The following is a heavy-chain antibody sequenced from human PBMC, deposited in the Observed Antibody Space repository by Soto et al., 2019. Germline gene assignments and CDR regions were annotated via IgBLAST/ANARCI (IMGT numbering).Heavy chain of an antibody. CDR2: IYYSGST. CDR1: GGSISNYY. CDR3: ARRYGSFFDI. Sequence: SETLSLTCTVSGGSISNYYWNWIRQPPGKGLEWIGYIYYSGSTNYNPSLKSRVTISVDTSKNQFSLKLSSVTAADTAVYYCARRYGSFFDIWGQGTMVTVSS. V-gene: IGHV4-59*08. J-gene: IGHJ3*02. D-gene: IGHD3-10*01.